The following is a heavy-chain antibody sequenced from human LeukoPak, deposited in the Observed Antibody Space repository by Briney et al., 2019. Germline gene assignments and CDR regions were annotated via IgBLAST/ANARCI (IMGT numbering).Heavy chain of an antibody. CDR2: IIPIFGRA. D-gene: IGHD2-15*01. J-gene: IGHJ6*02. V-gene: IGHV1-69*13. CDR1: GGTFSSYA. CDR3: AREGYCSGGSCYRDYYYYGMDV. Sequence: SVKVSCKASGGTFSSYAISWVRQAPGQGLEWMGGIIPIFGRANYAQKFQGRVTITADESTSTAYMELSSLRSEDTAVYYCAREGYCSGGSCYRDYYYYGMDVWGQGTTVTVSS.